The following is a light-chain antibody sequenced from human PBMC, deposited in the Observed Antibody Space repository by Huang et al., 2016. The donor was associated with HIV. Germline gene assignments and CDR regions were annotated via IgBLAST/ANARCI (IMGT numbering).Light chain of an antibody. V-gene: IGKV3-20*01. CDR3: QQCGSPTWT. Sequence: EIVLTQSPGTLSLSPGDRATLSCRASQFVANAYVAWYQHKPGQSPRRLIYGASRRASGIPDRFSGSGFGTDFTLTISRLEPDDFAVYFCQQCGSPTWTFGQGTKVEIK. CDR2: GAS. J-gene: IGKJ1*01. CDR1: QFVANAY.